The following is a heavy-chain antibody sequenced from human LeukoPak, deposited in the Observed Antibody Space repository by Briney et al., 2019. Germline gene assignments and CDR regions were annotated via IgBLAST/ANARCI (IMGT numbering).Heavy chain of an antibody. Sequence: GGSLRLSCAASGFTLSSYAMHWVRQAPGKGLEWVAVISDDGSNKYYADSVKGRFTISRDNAKNSLYLQINSLRADDTAVYFCARIGRIYNYYMDVWGKGTTVTVSS. D-gene: IGHD1-14*01. CDR2: ISDDGSNK. CDR3: ARIGRIYNYYMDV. J-gene: IGHJ6*03. CDR1: GFTLSSYA. V-gene: IGHV3-30-3*01.